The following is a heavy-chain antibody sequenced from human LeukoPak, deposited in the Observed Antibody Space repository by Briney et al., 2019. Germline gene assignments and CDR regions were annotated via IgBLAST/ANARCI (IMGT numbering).Heavy chain of an antibody. CDR1: GFTFSSYG. V-gene: IGHV3-30*02. Sequence: GGSLRLSCAASGFTFSSYGMHWVRQAPGKGLEWVAFIRYDGSNKYYADSVKGRFTITRDNAKNSLYLQMNSLRAEDTAVYCCARDLWAGSYPDYWGQGTLVTVSS. D-gene: IGHD3-10*01. CDR2: IRYDGSNK. J-gene: IGHJ4*02. CDR3: ARDLWAGSYPDY.